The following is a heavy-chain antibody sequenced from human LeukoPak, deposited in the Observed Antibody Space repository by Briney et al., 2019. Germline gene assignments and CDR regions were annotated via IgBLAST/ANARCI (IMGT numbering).Heavy chain of an antibody. CDR3: ARVPPTYYYGSGSPTWFDY. D-gene: IGHD3-10*01. CDR2: IYHSGST. Sequence: PSETLSLTCTVSGGSISSSSYYWSWIRQPAGKGLEWIGSIYHSGSTYYNPSLKSRVTISVDTSKNQFSLKLSSVTAADTAVYYCARVPPTYYYGSGSPTWFDYWGQGTLVTVSS. CDR1: GGSISSSSYY. J-gene: IGHJ4*02. V-gene: IGHV4-39*07.